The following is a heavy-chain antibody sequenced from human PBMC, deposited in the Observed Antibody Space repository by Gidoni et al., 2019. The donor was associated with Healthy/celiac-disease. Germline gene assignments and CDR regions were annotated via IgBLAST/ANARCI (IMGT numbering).Heavy chain of an antibody. V-gene: IGHV3-30*18. Sequence: QVQLVESGGGVVQPGRSLRLSCAASGCTFSSYGMHGVRQAPGKGLEWVAVISSDGSNKYYADSVKGRFTISRDNSKNTLYLQMNSLRAEDTAVYYCAKDLTPRESYYGMDVWGQGTTVTVSS. CDR2: ISSDGSNK. CDR1: GCTFSSYG. J-gene: IGHJ6*02. CDR3: AKDLTPRESYYGMDV.